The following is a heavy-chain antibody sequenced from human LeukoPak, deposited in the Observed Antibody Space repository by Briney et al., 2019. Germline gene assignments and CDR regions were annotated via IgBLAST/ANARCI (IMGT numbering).Heavy chain of an antibody. D-gene: IGHD3-3*01. CDR1: GFTFSFSDYW. J-gene: IGHJ4*02. CDR3: ARIYAGGYYDD. V-gene: IGHV3-7*01. Sequence: GGSLRLSCVGSGFTFSFSDYWMTWVRQAPGKGLEWVANIKPDGGEKNYVDSVKGRFTISRDNAKNSLYLQMNSLRAEDTAVYNCARIYAGGYYDDWGQGTLVTVSS. CDR2: IKPDGGEK.